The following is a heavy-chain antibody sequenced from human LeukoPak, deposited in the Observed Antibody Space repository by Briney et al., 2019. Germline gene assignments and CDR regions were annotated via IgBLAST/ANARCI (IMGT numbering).Heavy chain of an antibody. Sequence: GGSLRLSCAVSGFTFSNYGTGWVRQALGKGLEWVAGITDNGGERNYADSVKGRFTISRDNSKSTLDLQMNSLRAEDTALYYCARDGSWGWAQYDYWGQGLLVTVSS. J-gene: IGHJ4*02. CDR1: GFTFSNYG. D-gene: IGHD5-24*01. CDR2: ITDNGGER. CDR3: ARDGSWGWAQYDY. V-gene: IGHV3-23*01.